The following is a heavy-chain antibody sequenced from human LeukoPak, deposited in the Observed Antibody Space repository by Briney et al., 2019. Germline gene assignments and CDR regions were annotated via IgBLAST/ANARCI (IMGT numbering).Heavy chain of an antibody. V-gene: IGHV4-30-4*01. CDR3: ARGLFGESSFFDP. Sequence: SETLSLTCTVSGGSISSGDYYWSWIRQPPGKGLEWIGYIYYSGSTYYNPSLKSRVTISVDTSKNQFSLKLSSVTAADTAVYYCARGLFGESSFFDPWGQGTLVTVSS. J-gene: IGHJ5*02. CDR1: GGSISSGDYY. CDR2: IYYSGST. D-gene: IGHD3-10*02.